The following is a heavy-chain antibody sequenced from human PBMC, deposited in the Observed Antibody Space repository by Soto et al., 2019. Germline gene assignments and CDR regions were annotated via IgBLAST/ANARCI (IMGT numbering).Heavy chain of an antibody. V-gene: IGHV1-69*02. CDR1: GGTFSSYT. CDR2: IIPILGIA. D-gene: IGHD3-22*01. J-gene: IGHJ1*01. CDR3: ARGWDDSSGYYFEH. Sequence: QVQLVQSGAEVKKPGSSVKVSCKASGGTFSSYTISWVRQAPGQGLEWMGRIIPILGIANYAQKFQGRVTITADKSTSTAYMELISLRSEDTAVYYCARGWDDSSGYYFEHWGQGTLVTVSS.